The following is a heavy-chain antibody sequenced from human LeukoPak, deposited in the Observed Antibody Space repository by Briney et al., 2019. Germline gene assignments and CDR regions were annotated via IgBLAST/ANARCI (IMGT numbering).Heavy chain of an antibody. CDR2: INHSGST. CDR1: GGSFSGYY. Sequence: PSETLSLTCAVYGGSFSGYYWSWIRQPPGKGLEWIGEINHSGSTNCNPSLKSRVTISVDTSKNQFSLKLSSVTAADTAVYYCAREWLARGGYYWGQGTLVTVSS. V-gene: IGHV4-34*01. CDR3: AREWLARGGYY. J-gene: IGHJ4*02. D-gene: IGHD3-22*01.